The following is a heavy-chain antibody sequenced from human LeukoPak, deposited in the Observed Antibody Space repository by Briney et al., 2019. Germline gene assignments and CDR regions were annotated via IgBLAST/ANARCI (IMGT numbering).Heavy chain of an antibody. J-gene: IGHJ3*02. Sequence: GGSLRLSCAASGFTFSSYAMSRVRQAPGKGLEWVSAISGSGGSTYYADSVKGRFTISRDSSKNTLYLQMNSLRAEDTAVYYCARDYGGNSDDAFDIWGQGTMVTVSS. CDR1: GFTFSSYA. CDR3: ARDYGGNSDDAFDI. V-gene: IGHV3-23*01. D-gene: IGHD4-23*01. CDR2: ISGSGGST.